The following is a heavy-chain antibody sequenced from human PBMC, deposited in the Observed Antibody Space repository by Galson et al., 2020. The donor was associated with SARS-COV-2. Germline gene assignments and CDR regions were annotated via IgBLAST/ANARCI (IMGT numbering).Heavy chain of an antibody. V-gene: IGHV3-23*03. CDR3: AKRSSSAFRGCLDY. Sequence: GGSLRLSCAASGFTFSTYAMSWVRQAPGKGLEWVSVIYSSGSTYYADSVKGRFTISRDNSKNTLDLQMDSLRVEDTAVYYCAKRSSSAFRGCLDYWGQGTLVTVSS. D-gene: IGHD6-19*01. CDR1: GFTFSTYA. J-gene: IGHJ4*02. CDR2: IYSSGST.